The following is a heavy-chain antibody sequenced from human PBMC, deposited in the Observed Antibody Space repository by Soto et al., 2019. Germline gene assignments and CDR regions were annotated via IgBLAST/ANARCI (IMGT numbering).Heavy chain of an antibody. J-gene: IGHJ4*02. CDR1: GFTFSTYA. CDR3: AKDPYYDSGSHPPDY. CDR2: ISNSGGNT. Sequence: EVQLLESGGGLVQPGGSLRLSCAASGFTFSTYAMSWVRQAPGKGLEWFSGISNSGGNTYYADSVKGRFTISRDNSKSKLHLQINSLRAEDTAVYYCAKDPYYDSGSHPPDYWGQGTLVTVSS. V-gene: IGHV3-23*01. D-gene: IGHD3-10*01.